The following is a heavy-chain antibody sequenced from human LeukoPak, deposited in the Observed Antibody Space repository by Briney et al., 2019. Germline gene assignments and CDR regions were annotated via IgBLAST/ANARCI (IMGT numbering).Heavy chain of an antibody. J-gene: IGHJ5*02. CDR3: ARRRIVLRGLDP. CDR2: INHSGST. Sequence: PSETLSLTCAVYGGSFSGYYWSWIRQPPGKGLEWIGEINHSGSTNYNPSLKSRVTISVDTSKNQFSLKLSSVTAADTAVYYCARRRIVLRGLDPWGQGTLVTVSS. CDR1: GGSFSGYY. V-gene: IGHV4-34*01. D-gene: IGHD3-22*01.